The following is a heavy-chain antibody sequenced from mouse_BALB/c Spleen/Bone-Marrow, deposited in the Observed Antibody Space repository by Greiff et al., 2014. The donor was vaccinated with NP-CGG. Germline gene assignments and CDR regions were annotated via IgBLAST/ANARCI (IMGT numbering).Heavy chain of an antibody. D-gene: IGHD1-1*01. CDR2: IYPGDGDT. Sequence: VQLQQSGAELVRPGSSVKISCKASGYAFSNYWMNWMKQRPGKGLEWIGQIYPGDGDTNYNGEFKGKATLTADKSSNTAYMQLSSLTSEDSAVYFCASRGDYSYSMDYWGQGTSVTVSS. V-gene: IGHV1-80*01. CDR1: GYAFSNYW. J-gene: IGHJ4*01. CDR3: ASRGDYSYSMDY.